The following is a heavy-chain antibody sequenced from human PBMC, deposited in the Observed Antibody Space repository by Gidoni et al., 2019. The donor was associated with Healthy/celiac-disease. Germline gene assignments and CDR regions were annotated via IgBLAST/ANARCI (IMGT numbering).Heavy chain of an antibody. CDR3: ARLSGDGYYYYGMDV. Sequence: EVQLVQSGAEVKKPGESLKISCKGSGYSFTRSWIGWVRQMPGKGLEGMGIIYPVDSDTRYSPSFHGQVTISADKSISTAYLQWSSLKASDTAMYYCARLSGDGYYYYGMDVWGQGTTVTVSS. CDR2: IYPVDSDT. V-gene: IGHV5-51*01. J-gene: IGHJ6*02. D-gene: IGHD4-17*01. CDR1: GYSFTRSW.